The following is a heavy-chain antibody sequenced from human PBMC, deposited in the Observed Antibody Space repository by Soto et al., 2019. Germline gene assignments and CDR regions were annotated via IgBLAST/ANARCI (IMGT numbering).Heavy chain of an antibody. J-gene: IGHJ5*01. V-gene: IGHV3-48*02. CDR1: GFTFSSYS. D-gene: IGHD2-21*01. CDR3: AREGTYGGDWFAY. Sequence: EVQLVESGGGLVQPGGSLRLTCAASGFTFSSYSMTWVRQAPGKGLEWISFISGAGDIIFYADSLKGRFTISRDNARDSLYLQIHSLRDEDTAIYYCAREGTYGGDWFAYWGQGILVTVSS. CDR2: ISGAGDII.